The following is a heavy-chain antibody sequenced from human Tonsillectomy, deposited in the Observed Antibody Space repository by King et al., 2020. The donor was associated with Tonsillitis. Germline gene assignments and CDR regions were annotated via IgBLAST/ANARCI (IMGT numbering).Heavy chain of an antibody. V-gene: IGHV1-69*01. CDR1: GGTFSSYA. J-gene: IGHJ5*02. CDR3: ASSAYITMVRGVISSIWFDP. D-gene: IGHD3-10*01. Sequence: QLVQSGAEVKKPGSSVKVSCKASGGTFSSYAISWVRQAPGQGLEWMGGIIPIFGTANYAQKFQGRVTITADESTSTAYMELSSLRSGDTAEYYCASSAYITMVRGVISSIWFDPWGQGTLVTVSS. CDR2: IIPIFGTA.